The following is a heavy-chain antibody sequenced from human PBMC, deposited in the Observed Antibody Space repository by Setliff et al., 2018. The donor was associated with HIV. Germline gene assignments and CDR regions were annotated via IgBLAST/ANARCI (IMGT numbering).Heavy chain of an antibody. CDR2: IHFDGSNK. CDR3: AKGLNVLLWFGESTPFDY. CDR1: GFTFSTYG. J-gene: IGHJ4*02. D-gene: IGHD3-10*01. Sequence: GGSLRLSCAASGFTFSTYGMHWVRQAPGKGLEWVAFIHFDGSNKYYADSVKGRFTISRDNSKNTLYLQMNSLRAEDTAVYYCAKGLNVLLWFGESTPFDYWGQGTQVTSPQ. V-gene: IGHV3-30*02.